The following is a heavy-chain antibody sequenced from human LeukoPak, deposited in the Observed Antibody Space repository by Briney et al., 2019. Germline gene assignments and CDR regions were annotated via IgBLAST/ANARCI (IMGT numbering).Heavy chain of an antibody. V-gene: IGHV4-34*01. CDR2: INHSGST. J-gene: IGHJ5*02. D-gene: IGHD6-19*01. Sequence: PSETLSLTCAVYGGSFSGYYWSWIRQPPGKGLEWIGEINHSGSTNYNPSLKSRVTISVDTSKNQFSLKLSSVTAADTAVYYCARGTQWLLWFDHWGQGTLVTVSS. CDR3: ARGTQWLLWFDH. CDR1: GGSFSGYY.